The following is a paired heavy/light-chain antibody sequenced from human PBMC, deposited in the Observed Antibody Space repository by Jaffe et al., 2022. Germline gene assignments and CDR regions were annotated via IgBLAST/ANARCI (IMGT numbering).Heavy chain of an antibody. D-gene: IGHD5-12*01. CDR3: AKDYGLVAATPAFDY. V-gene: IGHV3-30*02. Sequence: QVQLVESGGGVVQPGGSLRLSCEASGLQFNKFGFHWVRQAPGKGLEWLTYIRHDGGRKDYAASVQGRFTVSRDNAKNILLLEMSSLRPEDTAFYYCAKDYGLVAATPAFDYWGQGMLVTVSS. CDR1: GLQFNKFG. J-gene: IGHJ4*02. CDR2: IRHDGGRK.
Light chain of an antibody. J-gene: IGLJ3*02. CDR3: QTWDSSNEWV. V-gene: IGLV3-1*01. CDR1: KLVDKY. CDR2: EDT. Sequence: SYELTQPPSVSVSPGQTVSIPCSGDKLVDKYVAWYSQKPGQSPVLIIYEDTKRPTGIPARFSGSNSGNTATLTITGTQAVDEADFFCQTWDSSNEWVFGGGTKLTVL.